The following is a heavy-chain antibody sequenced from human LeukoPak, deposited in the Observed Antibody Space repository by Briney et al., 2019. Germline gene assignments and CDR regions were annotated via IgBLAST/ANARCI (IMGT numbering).Heavy chain of an antibody. Sequence: SETLSLTCTVPGGSISSSSYYWGWIRQPPGKGLEWIGSIYYSGSTYYNPSLKSRVTISVDTSKNQFSLKLSSVTAADTAVYYCARQRGRHITVFEFDPWGQGTLVTVSS. J-gene: IGHJ5*02. CDR3: ARQRGRHITVFEFDP. CDR1: GGSISSSSYY. V-gene: IGHV4-39*01. CDR2: IYYSGST. D-gene: IGHD3-3*01.